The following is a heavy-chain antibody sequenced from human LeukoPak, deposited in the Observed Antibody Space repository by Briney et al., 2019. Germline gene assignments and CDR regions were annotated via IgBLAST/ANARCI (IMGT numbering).Heavy chain of an antibody. V-gene: IGHV4-34*01. D-gene: IGHD3-10*01. CDR3: ARDALAPYYYGSGRYAFDI. CDR1: GGSFSGYY. Sequence: PSETLSLTCAVYGGSFSGYYWSWLRQPPGKGLEWIGEINHSGSTNYNPSLKSRVTISVDTSKNQLSLKLSSVTAADTAVYYCARDALAPYYYGSGRYAFDIWGQGTMVTVSS. J-gene: IGHJ3*02. CDR2: INHSGST.